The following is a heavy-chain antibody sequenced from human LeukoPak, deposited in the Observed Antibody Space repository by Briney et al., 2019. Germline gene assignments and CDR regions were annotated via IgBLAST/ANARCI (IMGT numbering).Heavy chain of an antibody. CDR1: GFTFSHHG. D-gene: IGHD6-13*01. CDR2: IRYEGRNK. Sequence: GGSLRLSCAASGFTFSHHGMHWVRQAPGKGLEWVAFIRYEGRNKHYADSVKGRFTISRDNSKNTLYLQMNSLRAEDTAVYYCARGPEYSSSWPPTQHWGQGTLVTVSS. V-gene: IGHV3-30*02. J-gene: IGHJ1*01. CDR3: ARGPEYSSSWPPTQH.